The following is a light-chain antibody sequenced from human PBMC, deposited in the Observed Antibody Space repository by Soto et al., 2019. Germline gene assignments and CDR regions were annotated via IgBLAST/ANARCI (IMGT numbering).Light chain of an antibody. CDR2: EVY. Sequence: QSVLTQPASVSGSPGQSITISCTGISSDVAGYNFVSWYQQHPGKAPKVIIYEVYNRPSGVSNRFSGSKSGNTASLTISGLQAEDEADYYCTSYTNTIIPWVFGGGTKVTVL. J-gene: IGLJ3*02. V-gene: IGLV2-14*01. CDR1: SSDVAGYNF. CDR3: TSYTNTIIPWV.